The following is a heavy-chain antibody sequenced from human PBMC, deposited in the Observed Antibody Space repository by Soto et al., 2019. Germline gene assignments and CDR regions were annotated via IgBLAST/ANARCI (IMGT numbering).Heavy chain of an antibody. V-gene: IGHV4-59*01. CDR3: ARGFSSMSWFDP. D-gene: IGHD6-19*01. J-gene: IGHJ5*02. CDR2: IYDSGST. CDR1: GVSITSFY. Sequence: SETLSLTCTVSGVSITSFYWNWIRQPPGKGLEWIGCIYDSGSTNFNPSLKSRVTMSVDTSGTQFSLKLRSVTAADTAAYYCARGFSSMSWFDPWGQGTLVTVSS.